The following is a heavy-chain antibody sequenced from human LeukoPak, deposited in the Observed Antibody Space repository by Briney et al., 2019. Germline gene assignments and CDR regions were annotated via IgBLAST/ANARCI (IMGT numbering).Heavy chain of an antibody. J-gene: IGHJ4*02. CDR2: VWYDGSNK. D-gene: IGHD1-26*01. Sequence: GGSLRLSCAASGFTFSSYGMHWIRQAPGKGLEWVAVVWYDGSNKYYADSVKGRFTISRDNSKNTLYLQMNSLRAEDTAVYYCARERSYLFDYWGQGTLVTVSS. V-gene: IGHV3-33*01. CDR1: GFTFSSYG. CDR3: ARERSYLFDY.